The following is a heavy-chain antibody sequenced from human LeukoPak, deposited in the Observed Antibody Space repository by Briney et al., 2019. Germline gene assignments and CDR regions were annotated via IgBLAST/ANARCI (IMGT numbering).Heavy chain of an antibody. D-gene: IGHD3-22*01. CDR2: ISSSSSYI. V-gene: IGHV3-21*01. Sequence: GSLRPSCAASGFTFSSYSMNWVRQAPGKGLEWVSSISSSSSYIYYAGSVKGRVTISRDNSRNTLYLQMNSLRVEDTAVYYCTRGGTEIYYRYYGMDVWGQGTTVTVSS. CDR1: GFTFSSYS. CDR3: TRGGTEIYYRYYGMDV. J-gene: IGHJ6*02.